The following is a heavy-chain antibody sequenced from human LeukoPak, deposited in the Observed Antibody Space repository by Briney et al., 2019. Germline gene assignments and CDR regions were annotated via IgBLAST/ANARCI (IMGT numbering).Heavy chain of an antibody. Sequence: PGGSLRLSCAASGFTFTSHWMNWVRQAPGKGLKWVANIKQDGSEKYYVDSVKGRFTISRDNAKNSLYLQMTSLRAEDTAVYYCASGSGWVQIYWGQGILVTVSS. CDR3: ASGSGWVQIY. D-gene: IGHD5-24*01. CDR1: GFTFTSHW. J-gene: IGHJ4*02. CDR2: IKQDGSEK. V-gene: IGHV3-7*01.